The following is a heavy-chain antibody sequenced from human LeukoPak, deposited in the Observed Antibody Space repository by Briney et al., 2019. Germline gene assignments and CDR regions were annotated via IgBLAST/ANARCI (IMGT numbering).Heavy chain of an antibody. J-gene: IGHJ6*03. V-gene: IGHV4-34*01. Sequence: SETLSLTCAVYGGPFSGYYWSWIRQPPGKGLEWIGEINHSGSTNYNPSLKSRVTISVDTSKNQFSLKLSSVTAADTAVYYCARGTSYLPSYSSSIRYYYYYYMDVWGKGTTVTVSS. D-gene: IGHD6-13*01. CDR3: ARGTSYLPSYSSSIRYYYYYYMDV. CDR2: INHSGST. CDR1: GGPFSGYY.